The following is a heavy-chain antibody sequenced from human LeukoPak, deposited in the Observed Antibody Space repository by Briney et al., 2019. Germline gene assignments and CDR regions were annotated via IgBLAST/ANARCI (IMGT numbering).Heavy chain of an antibody. CDR3: ARDRSYVGFDY. V-gene: IGHV3-48*03. J-gene: IGHJ4*02. CDR1: GFTFSSYE. D-gene: IGHD4-23*01. CDR2: ISSGGSTI. Sequence: PGGSLRLSCTASGFTFSSYEMNWVRQSPGKGLEWVSYISSGGSTIYSADPVKGRFTISRDNAKNSLYLQMNSLRAEDTAVYYCARDRSYVGFDYWGQGTLVTVSS.